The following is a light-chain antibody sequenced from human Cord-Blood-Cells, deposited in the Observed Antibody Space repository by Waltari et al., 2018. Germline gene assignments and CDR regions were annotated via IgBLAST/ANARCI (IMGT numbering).Light chain of an antibody. CDR2: DVS. J-gene: IGLJ3*02. V-gene: IGLV2-14*03. Sequence: QSALTQPASVSGSPGQSITISCTGTSSDVGGYNYVSWYQPHPGKAPKLMVYDVSNRPSGVSNRCSGSKSGNTASLTISGLQAEDEADYCCSSYTSSSTWVFGGGTKLTVL. CDR1: SSDVGGYNY. CDR3: SSYTSSSTWV.